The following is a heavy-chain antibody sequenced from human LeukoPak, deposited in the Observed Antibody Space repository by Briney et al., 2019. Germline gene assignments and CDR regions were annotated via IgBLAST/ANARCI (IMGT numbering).Heavy chain of an antibody. V-gene: IGHV1-2*02. D-gene: IGHD3-22*01. CDR1: GYTFTGYY. Sequence: VASVKVSCKASGYTFTGYYMHWVRQAPGQGLEWMGWINTNSGGTNYAQKFQGRVTMTRDTSISTAYMELSRLRSDDTAVYYCARDSYYDSSGYYSSEYFQHWGQGTLVTVSS. CDR2: INTNSGGT. J-gene: IGHJ1*01. CDR3: ARDSYYDSSGYYSSEYFQH.